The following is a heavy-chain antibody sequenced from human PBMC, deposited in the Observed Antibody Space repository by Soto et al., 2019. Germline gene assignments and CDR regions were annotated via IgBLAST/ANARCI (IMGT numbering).Heavy chain of an antibody. J-gene: IGHJ4*02. CDR2: ISSGAITI. D-gene: IGHD6-6*01. CDR1: GFTFSDYY. Sequence: PGGSLRLSCAASGFTFSDYYMHWIRQAPGKGLEWVSYISSGAITIYYADSVKGRFTISRDNDKNSLYLQMNSLRAEDTAVYYCAGQYSSSSVEFWGQGTLVTVSS. CDR3: AGQYSSSSVEF. V-gene: IGHV3-11*01.